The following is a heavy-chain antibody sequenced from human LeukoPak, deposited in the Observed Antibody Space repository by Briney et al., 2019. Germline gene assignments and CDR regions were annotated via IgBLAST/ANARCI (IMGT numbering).Heavy chain of an antibody. Sequence: GASVKVSCKASGYTFTTYAMHWVRQAPGQRLEWMGWINGDNGNTKYSQKFRGRVTITRDTSAYTGYMELRSLTSADTAVYFCARAPYDILTGYSLNWFDPWGQGTLVTVSS. CDR1: GYTFTTYA. CDR2: INGDNGNT. J-gene: IGHJ5*02. V-gene: IGHV1-3*01. CDR3: ARAPYDILTGYSLNWFDP. D-gene: IGHD3-9*01.